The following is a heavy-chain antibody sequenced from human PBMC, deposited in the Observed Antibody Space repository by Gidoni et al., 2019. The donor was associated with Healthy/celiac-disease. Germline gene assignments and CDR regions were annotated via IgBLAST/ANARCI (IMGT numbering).Heavy chain of an antibody. V-gene: IGHV5-51*01. CDR3: ARRADYYDSSGYYLQGGGWFDP. J-gene: IGHJ5*02. D-gene: IGHD3-22*01. Sequence: EVQLVQSGAEVKKPGESLKISCKGSGYSFTSYWIGWVRQMPGKGLEWMGIIYPGDSDTRYSPSFQGQVTISADKSISTAYLQWSSLKASDTAMYYCARRADYYDSSGYYLQGGGWFDPWGQGTLVTVSS. CDR1: GYSFTSYW. CDR2: IYPGDSDT.